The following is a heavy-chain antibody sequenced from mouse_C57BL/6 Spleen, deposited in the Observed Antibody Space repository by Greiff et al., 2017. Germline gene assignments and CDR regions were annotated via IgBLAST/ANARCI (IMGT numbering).Heavy chain of an antibody. J-gene: IGHJ2*01. CDR1: GYTFTSYW. D-gene: IGHD1-1*01. V-gene: IGHV1-50*01. CDR3: ARDGRGSSDDY. Sequence: QVQLQQPGAELVKPGASVKLSCKASGYTFTSYWMQWVKQRPGQGLEWIGAIDPSDSYTNYNQKFKGKATLTVDTTSSTAYMQLSSLTSEDSAVYYCARDGRGSSDDYWGQGTTLTVSS. CDR2: IDPSDSYT.